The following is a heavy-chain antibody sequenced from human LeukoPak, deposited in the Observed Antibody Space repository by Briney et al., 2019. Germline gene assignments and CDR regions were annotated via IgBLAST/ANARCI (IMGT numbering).Heavy chain of an antibody. J-gene: IGHJ4*02. CDR3: ARTLTGGTAY. D-gene: IGHD7-27*01. Sequence: GGSLRLSCAASGFTFSHFWMSWVRQAPGKGLEWVAYIKKTGSETYYVDSVKGRFTITRDNTRDSLFLQMYSLRAEDTAVYYCARTLTGGTAYWGQGTLVTVSS. CDR2: IKKTGSET. CDR1: GFTFSHFW. V-gene: IGHV3-7*03.